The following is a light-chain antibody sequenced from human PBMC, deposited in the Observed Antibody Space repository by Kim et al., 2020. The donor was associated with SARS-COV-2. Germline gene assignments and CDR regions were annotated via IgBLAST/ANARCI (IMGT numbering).Light chain of an antibody. V-gene: IGLV3-21*04. J-gene: IGLJ2*01. CDR1: NSGSKS. CDR3: QVWDSSSDHHVV. Sequence: PGKTARITCGGNNSGSKSVHWYQQKPGQAPVLVIYYDSDRPSGIPERFSGSNSGNTATLTISRVEVGDEADYYCQVWDSSSDHHVVFGGGTQLTVL. CDR2: YDS.